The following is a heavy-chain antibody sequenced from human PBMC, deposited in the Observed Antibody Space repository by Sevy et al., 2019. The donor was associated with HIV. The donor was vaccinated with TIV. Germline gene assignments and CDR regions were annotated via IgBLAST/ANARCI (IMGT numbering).Heavy chain of an antibody. CDR2: IYYSGST. CDR1: GGSISSGGYY. Sequence: SETLSLTCTVSGGSISSGGYYWSWIRQHPGKGLEWIGYIYYSGSTYYNPSLKSRVTISVDTSKNQFSLKLSSVTAADTAVYYCARVFEEGSGSYDYWDQGTLVTVSS. CDR3: ARVFEEGSGSYDY. D-gene: IGHD3-10*01. V-gene: IGHV4-31*03. J-gene: IGHJ4*02.